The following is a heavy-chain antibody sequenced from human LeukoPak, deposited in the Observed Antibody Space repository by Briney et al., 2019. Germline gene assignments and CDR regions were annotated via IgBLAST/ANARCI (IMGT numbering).Heavy chain of an antibody. D-gene: IGHD3-10*01. CDR3: ARVTEDKEGFGDAFDI. V-gene: IGHV4-39*07. CDR2: IYYSGST. J-gene: IGHJ3*02. Sequence: SETLSLTCTVSGGSISSSSYYWGWIRQPPGKGLEWIGSIYYSGSTYYNPSLKSRVTISVDTSKNQFSLKLSSVTAADTAVYYCARVTEDKEGFGDAFDIWGQGTMVTVSS. CDR1: GGSISSSSYY.